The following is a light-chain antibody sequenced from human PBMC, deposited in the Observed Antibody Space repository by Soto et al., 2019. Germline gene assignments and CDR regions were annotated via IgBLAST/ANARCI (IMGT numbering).Light chain of an antibody. CDR2: KAS. J-gene: IGKJ1*01. V-gene: IGKV1-5*03. CDR3: QHYSFSPKT. CDR1: QTIDTW. Sequence: DIQMTQSPSTLSASIGDGVTITCRASQTIDTWLAWYQQKPGKAPKLLIYKASSLQTGVPSRFSGSGSGTEFTLTISSLQPDDFATFYCQHYSFSPKTFGKGTKVEVK.